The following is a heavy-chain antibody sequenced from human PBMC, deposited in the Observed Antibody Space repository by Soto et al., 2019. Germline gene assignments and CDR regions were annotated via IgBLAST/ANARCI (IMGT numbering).Heavy chain of an antibody. D-gene: IGHD1-1*01. CDR3: GRRDMEGSSLLDP. Sequence: WGSLRLSCAASGFTFRDYWMNWIRQAPGKGLEWVANIKHDGTKVHYLDSVKGRFTISRDNAKNSLFLEMEDLRAEDTALYYWGRRDMEGSSLLDPWGQGNQVTVSS. J-gene: IGHJ5*02. CDR1: GFTFRDYW. CDR2: IKHDGTKV. V-gene: IGHV3-7*03.